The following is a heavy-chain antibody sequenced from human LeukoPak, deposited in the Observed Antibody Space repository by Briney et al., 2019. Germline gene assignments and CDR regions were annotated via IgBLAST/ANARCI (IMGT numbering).Heavy chain of an antibody. D-gene: IGHD3-22*01. V-gene: IGHV1-69*13. CDR1: GGTFISYA. J-gene: IGHJ5*02. Sequence: SVKVSCKASGGTFISYAISWVRQAPGQGLEWMGGIIPIFGTANYAQKFQGRVTITADESTSTAYMELSSLRSEDTAVYYCARLYYDSSGVSNWFDPWGQGTLVTVSS. CDR2: IIPIFGTA. CDR3: ARLYYDSSGVSNWFDP.